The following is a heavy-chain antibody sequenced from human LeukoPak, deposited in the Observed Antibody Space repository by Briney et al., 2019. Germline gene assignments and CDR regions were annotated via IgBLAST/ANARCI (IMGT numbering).Heavy chain of an antibody. Sequence: SETLSLTCTVSGCSISSYYWSWIRQPPGKGLEWIGYIYYSGSTNYNPSLKSRVTISVDTSKKQFSLTLSSVTAADTAVYYCARVGYSYGYVMDYWGQGTLVTVSS. CDR1: GCSISSYY. D-gene: IGHD5-18*01. CDR2: IYYSGST. V-gene: IGHV4-59*08. J-gene: IGHJ4*02. CDR3: ARVGYSYGYVMDY.